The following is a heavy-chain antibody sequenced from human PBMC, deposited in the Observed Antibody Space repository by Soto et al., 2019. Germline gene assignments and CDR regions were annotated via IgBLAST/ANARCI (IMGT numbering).Heavy chain of an antibody. V-gene: IGHV3-48*02. CDR3: AKGVSSSGWLIDD. CDR2: ITSSSNYI. Sequence: GVSLRPSYAASGFTFSTYSMNWVRQAPGKGLEWVSYITSSSNYIDYADSVKGRVTMSRDNAKSSLYLQMNSLRDEDTAVYYCAKGVSSSGWLIDDWGQGTRVTVS. D-gene: IGHD6-19*01. J-gene: IGHJ4*02. CDR1: GFTFSTYS.